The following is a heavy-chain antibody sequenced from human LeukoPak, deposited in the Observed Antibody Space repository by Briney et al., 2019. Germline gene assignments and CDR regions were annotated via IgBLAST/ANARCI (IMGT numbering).Heavy chain of an antibody. Sequence: GGSLRLSCAAFGFTFSSYGMHWVRQAPGKGLEWVAVIWYDGSNKYYADSVKGRFTISRDNSKNTLYLQMNSLRAEDTAVYYCARDIYGDYSVFDYWGQGTLVTVSS. D-gene: IGHD4-17*01. V-gene: IGHV3-33*08. CDR3: ARDIYGDYSVFDY. J-gene: IGHJ4*02. CDR1: GFTFSSYG. CDR2: IWYDGSNK.